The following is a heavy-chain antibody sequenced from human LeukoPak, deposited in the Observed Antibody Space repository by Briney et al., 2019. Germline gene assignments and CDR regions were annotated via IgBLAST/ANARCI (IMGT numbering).Heavy chain of an antibody. CDR3: ARGQSYDSSGYFLR. CDR1: GGSISSYY. J-gene: IGHJ4*02. Sequence: SETLSLTCTVSGGSISSYYWSWIRQPAGKGLEWIGRIYTSGSTNYNPSLKSRVTMSVDTSKNQFSLKLSSVTAADTAVYYCARGQSYDSSGYFLRWGQGTLVTVSS. CDR2: IYTSGST. V-gene: IGHV4-4*07. D-gene: IGHD3-22*01.